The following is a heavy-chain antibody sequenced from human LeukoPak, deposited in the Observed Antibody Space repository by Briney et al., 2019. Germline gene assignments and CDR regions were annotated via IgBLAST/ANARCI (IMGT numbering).Heavy chain of an antibody. CDR2: ISAYNGNT. D-gene: IGHD2-15*01. V-gene: IGHV1-18*01. CDR3: VVDSDLWGY. J-gene: IGHJ4*02. Sequence: ASVKVSRKASGYTFTSYGISWVRQALGQGLEWMGWISAYNGNTNYAQKLQGRVTMTTDTSTSTAYMELRSLRSDDTAVYYCVVDSDLWGYWGQGTLVTVSS. CDR1: GYTFTSYG.